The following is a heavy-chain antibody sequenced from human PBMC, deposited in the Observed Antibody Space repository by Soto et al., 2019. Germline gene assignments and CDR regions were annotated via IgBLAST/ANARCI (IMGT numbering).Heavy chain of an antibody. Sequence: PGGSLRLSCAASGFTFSSYAMHWVRQAPGKGLEWVAVISYDGSNKYYADSVKGRFTISRDNSKNTLYLQMNSLRAEDTAVYYCARESAMDIDYWGQGTLVTVSS. CDR3: ARESAMDIDY. CDR2: ISYDGSNK. V-gene: IGHV3-30-3*01. CDR1: GFTFSSYA. J-gene: IGHJ4*02. D-gene: IGHD5-18*01.